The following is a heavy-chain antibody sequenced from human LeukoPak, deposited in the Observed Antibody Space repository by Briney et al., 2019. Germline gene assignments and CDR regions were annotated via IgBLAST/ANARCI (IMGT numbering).Heavy chain of an antibody. J-gene: IGHJ4*02. D-gene: IGHD3-9*01. CDR3: ATLGFERPFDY. CDR1: GFTFSSYS. Sequence: PGGSLRLSCAASGFTFSSYSMNWVRQAPGKGLEWVSYISSSSSTIYYADSVKGRFTISRDNAKNSLYLQMNSLRAEDTAVYYCATLGFERPFDYWGQGTLVTVSS. V-gene: IGHV3-48*01. CDR2: ISSSSSTI.